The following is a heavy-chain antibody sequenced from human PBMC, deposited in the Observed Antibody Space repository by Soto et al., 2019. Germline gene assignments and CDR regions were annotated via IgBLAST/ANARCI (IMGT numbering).Heavy chain of an antibody. Sequence: PGGSLRLSCAASGFTVSSNYMSWVRQAPGKGLERVSVIYSGGSTYYADSVKGRFTISRDNSKNTLYLQMNSLRAEDTAVYYCARDVRGCSSTSCPKEYYYYYYYMDVWGKGTTVT. V-gene: IGHV3-66*01. J-gene: IGHJ6*03. CDR1: GFTVSSNY. CDR2: IYSGGST. D-gene: IGHD2-2*01. CDR3: ARDVRGCSSTSCPKEYYYYYYYMDV.